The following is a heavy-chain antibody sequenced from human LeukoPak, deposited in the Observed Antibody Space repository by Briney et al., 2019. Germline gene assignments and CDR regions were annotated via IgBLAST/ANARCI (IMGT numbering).Heavy chain of an antibody. V-gene: IGHV4-38-2*01. CDR3: ARLYLRDHCSSTSCYGLYFDY. CDR1: GYSITSGYY. D-gene: IGHD2-2*01. J-gene: IGHJ4*02. CDR2: IYHSGST. Sequence: SETLSLTCAVSGYSITSGYYWGWIRQPPGKGLEWIGSIYHSGSTYYNPSLKTRVTMSVDTSQNQFSLKLSSVTAADTAVYYCARLYLRDHCSSTSCYGLYFDYWGQGTLVTVSS.